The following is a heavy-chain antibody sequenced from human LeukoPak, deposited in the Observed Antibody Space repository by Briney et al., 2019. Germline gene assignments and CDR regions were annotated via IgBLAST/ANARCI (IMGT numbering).Heavy chain of an antibody. CDR3: AREAIRAMARGYFDY. D-gene: IGHD3-10*01. V-gene: IGHV3-30*04. CDR2: ISYDGSNK. Sequence: GGSLRLSCAASGFTFSSYAMHWVRQAPGKGLEWVAVISYDGSNKYYADSVKGRFTISRDNSKNTLYLQMNSLRAEDTPVYYCAREAIRAMARGYFDYWGQGTLVTVSS. J-gene: IGHJ4*02. CDR1: GFTFSSYA.